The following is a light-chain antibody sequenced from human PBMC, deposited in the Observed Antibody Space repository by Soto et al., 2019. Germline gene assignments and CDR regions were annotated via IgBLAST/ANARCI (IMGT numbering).Light chain of an antibody. CDR3: QQYGSSPWT. V-gene: IGKV3-20*01. CDR2: GAS. Sequence: EIVLTQSPGTLSLSPGASSTLSCRASQSVSSSYLAWYQQKPGQAPRLRSYGASSRATGIPDRFSGRGSGTDFTLTISRLEPEDFAVYYCQQYGSSPWTFGQGTKVDIK. J-gene: IGKJ1*01. CDR1: QSVSSSY.